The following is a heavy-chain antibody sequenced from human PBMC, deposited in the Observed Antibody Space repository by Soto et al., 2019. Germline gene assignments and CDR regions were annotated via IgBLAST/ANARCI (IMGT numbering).Heavy chain of an antibody. J-gene: IGHJ4*02. CDR2: TYYRSKWST. Sequence: LSLTCAISGDSVSSKSATWNWIRQSTSRGLEWLGRTYYRSKWSTDYAVSVKGRITVSPDTSKNLFSLRLNSVTPEDTAVYYCARALAGSYDYWGQGTLVTVSS. V-gene: IGHV6-1*01. CDR1: GDSVSSKSAT. D-gene: IGHD1-26*01. CDR3: ARALAGSYDY.